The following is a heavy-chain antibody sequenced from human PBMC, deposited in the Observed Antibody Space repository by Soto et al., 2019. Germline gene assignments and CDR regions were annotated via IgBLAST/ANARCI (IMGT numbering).Heavy chain of an antibody. D-gene: IGHD4-17*01. Sequence: QVQLVQSGAEVKKPGSSVKFSFNASGGTFISYTISWVRHAPGQGLEWMGRIIAILGIANYAQKFQGRVTITADKSTITAYLELRSLSSEDTDVYYCAAEYGGNSAWGQGTLVTVSS. J-gene: IGHJ4*02. V-gene: IGHV1-69*02. CDR3: AAEYGGNSA. CDR2: IIAILGIA. CDR1: GGTFISYT.